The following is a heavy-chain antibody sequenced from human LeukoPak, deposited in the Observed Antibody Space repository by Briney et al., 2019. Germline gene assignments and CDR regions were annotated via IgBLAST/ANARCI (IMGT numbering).Heavy chain of an antibody. CDR2: IKEDGSKK. CDR1: GFTFSSYA. CDR3: ATPLDYYDSSGYHQGGD. V-gene: IGHV3-7*03. Sequence: GGSLRLSCAASGFTFSSYAMTWVRQAPGKGLEWVANIKEDGSKKNYVDSVKGRFTISRDNAKNSLYLQMNSLRAEDTAVYHCATPLDYYDSSGYHQGGDWGQGTLVTVSS. J-gene: IGHJ4*02. D-gene: IGHD3-22*01.